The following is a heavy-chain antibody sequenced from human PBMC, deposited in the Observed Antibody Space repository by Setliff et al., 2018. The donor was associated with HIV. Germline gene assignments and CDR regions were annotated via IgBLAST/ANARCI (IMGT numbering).Heavy chain of an antibody. D-gene: IGHD1-26*01. J-gene: IGHJ4*02. V-gene: IGHV3-48*01. CDR3: ARDRGGSYTPLDF. CDR2: ISGNSGAV. CDR1: GFTFSSYS. Sequence: GESLKISCAASGFTFSSYSMNWVRQAPGKGLEWVSFISGNSGAVTYADSVEGRFTISRDNARNSLYLQLNSLRAEDTAVYYCARDRGGSYTPLDFWGQGTLVTVS.